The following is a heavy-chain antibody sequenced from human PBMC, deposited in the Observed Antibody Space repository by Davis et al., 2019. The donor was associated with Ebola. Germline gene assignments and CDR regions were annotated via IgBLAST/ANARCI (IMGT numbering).Heavy chain of an antibody. Sequence: GESLKISCAASGIIFSSYTMNWVRQAPGKGLEWVSSISSSGSYIYYADSVKGRFTISRDNAENSLYLQMNSLRAEDTAVYYCAEGHSSAFDLWGQGTMVSVSS. CDR2: ISSSGSYI. CDR3: AEGHSSAFDL. V-gene: IGHV3-21*01. CDR1: GIIFSSYT. J-gene: IGHJ3*01.